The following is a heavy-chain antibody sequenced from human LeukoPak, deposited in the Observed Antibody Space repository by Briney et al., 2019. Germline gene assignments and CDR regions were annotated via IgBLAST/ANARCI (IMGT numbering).Heavy chain of an antibody. Sequence: ASVKVSCKASGGTFSSYTISWVRQAPGQGLEWMGWISAYNGNTNYAQKLQGRVTMTTDTSTSTAYMELRSLRSDDAAVYYCARVNYYMDVWGKGTTVTVSS. J-gene: IGHJ6*03. V-gene: IGHV1-18*01. CDR1: GGTFSSYT. CDR2: ISAYNGNT. CDR3: ARVNYYMDV.